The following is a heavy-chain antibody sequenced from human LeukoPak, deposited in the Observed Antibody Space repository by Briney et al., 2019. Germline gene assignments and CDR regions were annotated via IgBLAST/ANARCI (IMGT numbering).Heavy chain of an antibody. CDR1: GGTFSSYA. D-gene: IGHD3-10*01. J-gene: IGHJ4*02. CDR2: IIPNSGGT. CDR3: ARARGVGSFDY. Sequence: ASVKVSCKASGGTFSSYAISWVRQAPGQGLEWMGRIIPNSGGTNYAQKFQGRVTMTRDTSISTAYMELSRLRSDDTAVNYCARARGVGSFDYWGQGTLVTVSS. V-gene: IGHV1-2*02.